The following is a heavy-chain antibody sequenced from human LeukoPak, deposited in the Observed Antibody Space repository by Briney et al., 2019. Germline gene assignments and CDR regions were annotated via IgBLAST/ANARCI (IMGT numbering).Heavy chain of an antibody. CDR3: ARAISSGWPFDY. J-gene: IGHJ4*02. Sequence: SVKVSCKASGYTFTGYYMHWVRQAPGQGLEWMGGIIPIFGTANYAQKFQGRVTITADESTSTAYMELSSLRSEDTAVYYCARAISSGWPFDYWGQGTLVTVSS. CDR2: IIPIFGTA. V-gene: IGHV1-69*13. CDR1: GYTFTGYY. D-gene: IGHD6-19*01.